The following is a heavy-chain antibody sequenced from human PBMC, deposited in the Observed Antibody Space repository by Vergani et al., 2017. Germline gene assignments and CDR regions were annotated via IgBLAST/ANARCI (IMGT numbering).Heavy chain of an antibody. Sequence: EVQLVESGGGLVQPGRSLRLSCTASGFTFGDYAMSWFRQAPGKGLEWVGFIRSKAYGGTTEYAASVKGRFTISRDDYKSIAYLQMNSLKTEATAVYYCTRDTAVRYFDWLSGSGYFDYWGQGTLVTVSS. D-gene: IGHD3-9*01. CDR3: TRDTAVRYFDWLSGSGYFDY. CDR2: IRSKAYGGTT. CDR1: GFTFGDYA. J-gene: IGHJ4*02. V-gene: IGHV3-49*03.